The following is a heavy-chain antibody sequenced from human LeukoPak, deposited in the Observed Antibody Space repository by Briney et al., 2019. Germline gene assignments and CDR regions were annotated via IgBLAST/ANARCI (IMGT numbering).Heavy chain of an antibody. CDR3: ARGHDTIYGVLYPLAY. CDR2: VGPGGSSI. J-gene: IGHJ4*02. D-gene: IGHD3-3*01. V-gene: IGHV3-21*01. CDR1: AFSLNAYN. Sequence: WGSLRLSCAASAFSLNAYNMNWVRQAPGKGLEWVSSVGPGGSSIDYADSLKGRFTISRDNAKNSLYLQMSSLRVEDTAVYFCARGHDTIYGVLYPLAYWGQGTLVTVSS.